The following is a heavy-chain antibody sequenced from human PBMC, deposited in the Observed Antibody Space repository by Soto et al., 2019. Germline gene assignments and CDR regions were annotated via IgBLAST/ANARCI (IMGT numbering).Heavy chain of an antibody. J-gene: IGHJ4*02. CDR1: GCSISSYY. CDR3: ARKDTAMVTDPFDY. Sequence: SETLYLTFTVSGCSISSYYWSWIRQNPGKGLEWIGYIYYSGSTNYNPSLKSRVTISVDTSKNRFSLKLSSVTAADTAVYYCARKDTAMVTDPFDYWGQGTLVTVSS. D-gene: IGHD5-18*01. V-gene: IGHV4-59*01. CDR2: IYYSGST.